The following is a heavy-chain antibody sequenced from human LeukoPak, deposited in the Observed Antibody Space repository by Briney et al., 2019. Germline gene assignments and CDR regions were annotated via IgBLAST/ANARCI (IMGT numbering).Heavy chain of an antibody. Sequence: PSETLSLTCAVYGGSFSGYYWSWIRQPPGKGLEWIGEINHSGSTNYNPSLKSRVTISVDTSKNQFSLKLSSVTAADTAVYYCAKLSRPPRSTWLDPWGQGTLVTVSS. V-gene: IGHV4-34*01. CDR2: INHSGST. CDR1: GGSFSGYY. CDR3: AKLSRPPRSTWLDP. J-gene: IGHJ5*02. D-gene: IGHD1-26*01.